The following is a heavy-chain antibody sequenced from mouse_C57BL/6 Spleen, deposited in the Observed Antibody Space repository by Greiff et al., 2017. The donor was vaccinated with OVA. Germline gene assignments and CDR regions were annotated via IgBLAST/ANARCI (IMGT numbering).Heavy chain of an antibody. V-gene: IGHV2-2*01. J-gene: IGHJ4*01. CDR3: ARKRDGYAIDC. CDR2: IWSGGST. CDR1: GFSLTIYG. Sequence: QVQLQQSGPGLVQPSQSLSITCTISGFSLTIYGVHWVRQSPGKGLEWLGVIWSGGSTDYNAAFISRLSISKDNATSQVFFKMNSLQADDTAIYYGARKRDGYAIDCWGQGASVTVSS.